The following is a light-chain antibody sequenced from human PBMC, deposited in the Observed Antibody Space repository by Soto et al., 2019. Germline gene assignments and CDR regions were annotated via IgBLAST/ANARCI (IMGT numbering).Light chain of an antibody. CDR1: QSISSW. J-gene: IGKJ2*01. Sequence: DIQMTQSPSTLSASVGDRVTITCRASQSISSWLAWYQQKPGKAPKLLIYDASSLESGDLSRFSGSGSGTEFTRTISSLQPDDFATYYCQQYNSYSPYTFGQGTKLEIK. V-gene: IGKV1-5*01. CDR3: QQYNSYSPYT. CDR2: DAS.